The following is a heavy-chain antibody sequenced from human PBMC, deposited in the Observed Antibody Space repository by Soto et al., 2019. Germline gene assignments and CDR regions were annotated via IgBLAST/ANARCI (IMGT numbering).Heavy chain of an antibody. CDR3: AHVSHGDSSPYYFDY. V-gene: IGHV2-5*02. CDR1: GFSLSTSGVG. Sequence: QITLKESGPTLVKPTQTLTLTCTFSGFSLSTSGVGVGWIRQPPGKALEWLALIYWDDDKRYSPSLKSRLTIXXDXSXSQVVLTMTNMDPVDTATYYCAHVSHGDSSPYYFDYWGQGTLVTVSS. D-gene: IGHD6-6*01. J-gene: IGHJ4*02. CDR2: IYWDDDK.